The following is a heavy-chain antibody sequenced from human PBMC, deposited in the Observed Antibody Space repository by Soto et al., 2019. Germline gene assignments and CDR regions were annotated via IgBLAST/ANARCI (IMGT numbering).Heavy chain of an antibody. D-gene: IGHD2-15*01. Sequence: QVQLVQSGAEVKKPGSSVKVSCKASGGTFSSYAISWVRQAPGQGVEWMGGIIPIFGTANYAQKFQGRVTITADESTSTAYMELSSLRSEDTAVYYCARERGLRPGYCSGGSCLTMDYWGQGTLVTVSS. J-gene: IGHJ4*02. CDR2: IIPIFGTA. V-gene: IGHV1-69*01. CDR3: ARERGLRPGYCSGGSCLTMDY. CDR1: GGTFSSYA.